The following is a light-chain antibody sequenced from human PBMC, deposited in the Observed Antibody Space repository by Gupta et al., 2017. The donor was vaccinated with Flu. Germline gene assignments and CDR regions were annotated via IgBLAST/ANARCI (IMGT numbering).Light chain of an antibody. Sequence: IVMTQSPDSLAVSLRERATINCKSSQRGLYSSNNKNYLAWYQQKPGQPPKLLIYWASTREFGVPDGFSGSGSGTDFTLTISSLQAEDVAVYYCQQDYSTSYTFGQGTKLEIK. CDR2: WAS. CDR3: QQDYSTSYT. J-gene: IGKJ2*01. V-gene: IGKV4-1*01. CDR1: QRGLYSSNNKNY.